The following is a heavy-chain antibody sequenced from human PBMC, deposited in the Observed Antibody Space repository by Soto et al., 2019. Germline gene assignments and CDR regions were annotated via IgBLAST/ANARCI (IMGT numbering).Heavy chain of an antibody. Sequence: QVQLVQSGAEVKKPGSSVKVSCKASGGTFSSYAISWVRQAPGQGLEWMGGIIPIFGTAHYAQKFQGRVTITADESKRTAYMELSSLRSEDRAVYYCARLDLIVPYYYYGMDVWGQGTTVTVSS. CDR1: GGTFSSYA. J-gene: IGHJ6*02. CDR3: ARLDLIVPYYYYGMDV. V-gene: IGHV1-69*12. D-gene: IGHD3-16*02. CDR2: IIPIFGTA.